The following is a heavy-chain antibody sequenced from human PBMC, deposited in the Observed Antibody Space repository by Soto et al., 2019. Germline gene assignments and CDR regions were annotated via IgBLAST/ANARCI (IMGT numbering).Heavy chain of an antibody. Sequence: PSETLSLTCAVYGGSFSGYYWSWIRQPPGKGLEWIGEINHSGSTNYNPSLKSRVTISVDTSKNQFSLKLSSVTAADTAVYYCAIGRYCSSTSCYQNWFDPWGQGTRVTVSS. D-gene: IGHD2-2*01. CDR3: AIGRYCSSTSCYQNWFDP. CDR2: INHSGST. CDR1: GGSFSGYY. V-gene: IGHV4-34*01. J-gene: IGHJ5*02.